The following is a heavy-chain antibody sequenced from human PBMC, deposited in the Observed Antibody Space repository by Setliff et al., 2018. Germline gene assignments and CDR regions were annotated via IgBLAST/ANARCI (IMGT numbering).Heavy chain of an antibody. CDR2: IISNSLTI. V-gene: IGHV3-48*01. D-gene: IGHD2-15*01. Sequence: PGGSLRLSCAASGFTFTSYWMHWVRQAPGKGLVWVSYIISNSLTIHYADSVRGRFTVSRDNARNSLYLQMNNLRAEDTAVYYCARDEVNCSGSKCYSGFDSWGQGTLVTVSS. J-gene: IGHJ4*02. CDR1: GFTFTSYW. CDR3: ARDEVNCSGSKCYSGFDS.